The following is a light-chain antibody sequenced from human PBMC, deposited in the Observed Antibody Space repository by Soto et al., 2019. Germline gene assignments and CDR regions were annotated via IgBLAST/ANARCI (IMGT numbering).Light chain of an antibody. Sequence: EFVLTQSPGTLSVSPGEGATLSCRASQSVSSKLAWYQQKPGQAPRLLIYGASTRATGIPARFSGSGSGTEFTLIISSLQSEDSAVYYCQQYNSWLWTFGQGTKVDNK. CDR3: QQYNSWLWT. J-gene: IGKJ1*01. CDR2: GAS. V-gene: IGKV3-15*01. CDR1: QSVSSK.